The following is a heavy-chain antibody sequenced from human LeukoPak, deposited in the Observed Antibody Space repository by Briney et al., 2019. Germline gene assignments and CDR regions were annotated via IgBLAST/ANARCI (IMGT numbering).Heavy chain of an antibody. CDR1: GGSITSSIYY. J-gene: IGHJ5*02. CDR3: ASRSSTYAYNWFDP. D-gene: IGHD2-2*01. V-gene: IGHV4-39*01. Sequence: SETLSLTCTVSGGSITSSIYYWDWIRQPPGKGLEWIGSIYYSGSTYYNPSLKSRVTISVNTSKNQFSLKLTSVTAADTAEYYCASRSSTYAYNWFDPWGQGTLVTVSS. CDR2: IYYSGST.